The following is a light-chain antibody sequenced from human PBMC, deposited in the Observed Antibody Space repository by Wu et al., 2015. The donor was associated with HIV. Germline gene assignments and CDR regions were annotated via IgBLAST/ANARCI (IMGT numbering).Light chain of an antibody. CDR1: QGISNS. CDR2: AAS. J-gene: IGKJ2*03. CDR3: QQYYSTPLYS. V-gene: IGKV1-NL1*01. Sequence: DIQMTQSPSSLSASVGDRVTITCRASQGISNSLAWYQQKPGKAPKLLLYAASTLESGVPSRFSGSGSGTDYTLTISSLQPEDFATYYCQQYYSTPLYSFGQGTKLEIK.